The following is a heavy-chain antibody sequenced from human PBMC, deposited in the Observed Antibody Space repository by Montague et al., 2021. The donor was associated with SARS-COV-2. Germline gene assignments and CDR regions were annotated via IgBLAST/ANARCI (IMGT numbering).Heavy chain of an antibody. V-gene: IGHV3-23*01. J-gene: IGHJ3*02. D-gene: IGHD3-10*01. CDR1: GFTFSSYA. Sequence: SLRLSCAASGFTFSSYAMSWVRQAPGKGLEWVSGISFSGDSTYYADSVKGRFTISRDNSKSTLYLQMNSLRAEDTAVYYCAKAITYYHRYGYAFHIWGQGTMVTVSS. CDR3: AKAITYYHRYGYAFHI. CDR2: ISFSGDST.